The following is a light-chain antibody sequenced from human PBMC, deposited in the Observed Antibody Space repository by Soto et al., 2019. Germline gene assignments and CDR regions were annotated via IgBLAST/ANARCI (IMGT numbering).Light chain of an antibody. V-gene: IGKV3-11*01. Sequence: VLTQSPATLSLSPGERATLFCKASQSVGIYMGWFQQKPGQAPRVLIYDATNRAGGVPARFSGSGSGTDFTLTISSLEAEDSAVYYCHQRDTWPPITFGRGPQLEIK. CDR1: QSVGIY. J-gene: IGKJ4*01. CDR2: DAT. CDR3: HQRDTWPPIT.